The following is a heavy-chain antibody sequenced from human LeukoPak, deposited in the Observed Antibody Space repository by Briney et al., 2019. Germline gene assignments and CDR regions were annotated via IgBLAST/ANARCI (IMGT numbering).Heavy chain of an antibody. J-gene: IGHJ6*03. CDR3: ARVNGAVRGVISYYYYYMDV. D-gene: IGHD3-10*01. Sequence: GGSLRLSCAASGFTFSSYAMNWVRQAPGKGLEWVSAITGSGGRTYYADSVKGRFTISRDNSKNTLYLQMNSLRAEDTAVYYCARVNGAVRGVISYYYYYMDVWGKGTTVTISS. CDR1: GFTFSSYA. CDR2: ITGSGGRT. V-gene: IGHV3-23*01.